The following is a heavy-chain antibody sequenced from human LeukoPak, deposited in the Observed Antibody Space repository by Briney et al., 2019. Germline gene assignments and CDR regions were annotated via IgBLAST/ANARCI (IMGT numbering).Heavy chain of an antibody. Sequence: GGSLRLSCAASGFTFSDYYMSWIRPAPGKGLEWGSYISSSGSTIYYADSVKGRFTISRDNAKNSLYLQMNSLRAEDTAVYYCARDVLLWFGNLDAFDIWGQGTMVTVSS. D-gene: IGHD3-10*01. CDR1: GFTFSDYY. CDR2: ISSSGSTI. CDR3: ARDVLLWFGNLDAFDI. J-gene: IGHJ3*02. V-gene: IGHV3-11*01.